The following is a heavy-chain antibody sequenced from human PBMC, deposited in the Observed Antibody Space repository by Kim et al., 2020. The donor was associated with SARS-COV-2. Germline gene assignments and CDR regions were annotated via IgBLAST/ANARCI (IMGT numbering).Heavy chain of an antibody. Sequence: GGSLRLSCAASGFTFSSYGMHWVRQAPGKGLEWVAVIWYDGSNKYYADSVKGRFTISRDNSKNTLYLQMNSLRAEDTAVYYCAKEQYSSGPLDYWGQGTLVTVSS. J-gene: IGHJ4*02. D-gene: IGHD6-19*01. CDR1: GFTFSSYG. V-gene: IGHV3-33*06. CDR2: IWYDGSNK. CDR3: AKEQYSSGPLDY.